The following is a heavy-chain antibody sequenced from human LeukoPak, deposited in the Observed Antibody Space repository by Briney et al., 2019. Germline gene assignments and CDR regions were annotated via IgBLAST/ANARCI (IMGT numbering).Heavy chain of an antibody. CDR2: ISGSGGST. Sequence: GGSLRLSCAASAFTFSSYAMSWVRQAPGKGLEWDSAISGSGGSTYYADSVKGRFTISRDNSKNTLHLQMNSLRAEDAAVYYCAKGWGVSGYSSSWSMTPDDAFDIWGQGTMVTVSS. CDR3: AKGWGVSGYSSSWSMTPDDAFDI. J-gene: IGHJ3*02. V-gene: IGHV3-23*01. CDR1: AFTFSSYA. D-gene: IGHD6-13*01.